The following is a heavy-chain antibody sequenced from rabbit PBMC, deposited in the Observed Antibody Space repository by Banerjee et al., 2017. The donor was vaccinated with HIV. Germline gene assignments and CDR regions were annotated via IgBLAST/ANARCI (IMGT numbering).Heavy chain of an antibody. J-gene: IGHJ4*01. D-gene: IGHD1-1*01. V-gene: IGHV1S45*01. CDR3: ARDRPTINGYNFDL. CDR2: IYTGSGTT. CDR1: GFSFSSSYY. Sequence: QEQLEESGGDLVKPEGSLTLTRTASGFSFSSSYYICWVRQAPGKGLEWIGCIYTGSGTTYYASWPKGRFTVSKTSSTTVTLQMTSLTAADTATYFCARDRPTINGYNFDLWGPGTLVTVS.